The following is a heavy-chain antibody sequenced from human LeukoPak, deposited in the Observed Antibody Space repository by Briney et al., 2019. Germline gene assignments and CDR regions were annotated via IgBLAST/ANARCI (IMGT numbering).Heavy chain of an antibody. CDR2: SNHSGST. Sequence: SETLSLTCAVYGGSFSGYYWSWIRQPPGKGLEWIGESNHSGSTNYNPSLKSRVTISVDTSKNQFSLKLSSVTAADTAVYYCARGRIVATHFDYWGQGTLVTVSS. CDR3: ARGRIVATHFDY. CDR1: GGSFSGYY. V-gene: IGHV4-34*01. J-gene: IGHJ4*02. D-gene: IGHD5-12*01.